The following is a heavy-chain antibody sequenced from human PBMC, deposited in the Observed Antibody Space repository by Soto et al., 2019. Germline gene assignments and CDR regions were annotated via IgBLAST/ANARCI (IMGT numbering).Heavy chain of an antibody. CDR1: GGSISSSSYY. Sequence: QLQLQESGPGLVKPSETLSLTCTVSGGSISSSSYYWGWIRQPPGKGLEWIGSIYYSGSAYYNPSLKRRVTISVDTSKNQFSLKLSSVTAADTAVYYCAVLIAAAGRGVDYWGQGTLVTVSS. J-gene: IGHJ4*02. D-gene: IGHD6-13*01. CDR3: AVLIAAAGRGVDY. V-gene: IGHV4-39*01. CDR2: IYYSGSA.